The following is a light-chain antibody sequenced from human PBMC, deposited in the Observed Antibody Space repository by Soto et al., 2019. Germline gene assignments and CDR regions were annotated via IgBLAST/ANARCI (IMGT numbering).Light chain of an antibody. CDR2: VAS. CDR1: QGIRSA. CDR3: LLDFSYFWA. V-gene: IGKV1-6*01. Sequence: AIQLTQSPSSLSASVGDRVTITCRASQGIRSALGWYQQKPGKVPKLLIYVASTLQSGVPSRFSGSGSGTDFTLTISSLQPEDFATYYCLLDFSYFWAFGQGTKVEVK. J-gene: IGKJ1*01.